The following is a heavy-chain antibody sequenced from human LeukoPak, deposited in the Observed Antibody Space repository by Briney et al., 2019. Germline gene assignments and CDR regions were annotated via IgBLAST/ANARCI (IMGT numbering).Heavy chain of an antibody. CDR2: IYHSGST. Sequence: SETLSLTCTVSGYSTSSGYYWGWIRQPPGKGLEWIGSIYHSGSTYYNPSLKSRVTISVDTSKNQFSLKLSSVTAADTAVYYCARPDYSGYDWSWFDPWGQGTLVTVSS. CDR1: GYSTSSGYY. V-gene: IGHV4-38-2*02. CDR3: ARPDYSGYDWSWFDP. D-gene: IGHD5-12*01. J-gene: IGHJ5*02.